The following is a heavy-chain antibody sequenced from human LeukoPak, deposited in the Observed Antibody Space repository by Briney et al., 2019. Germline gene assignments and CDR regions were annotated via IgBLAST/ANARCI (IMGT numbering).Heavy chain of an antibody. J-gene: IGHJ6*02. CDR1: GYAFTDYY. CDR3: ARTPVTVIRGVIEDGMDV. Sequence: ASVKVSCKPSGYAFTDYYLHWVRQAPGQGLEWMGWIHPNTGRTYYAQKFQGRVTMTRDTSVSTAYMDLSRLGSVDTAVYYCARTPVTVIRGVIEDGMDVWGQGTTVTVSS. V-gene: IGHV1-2*02. CDR2: IHPNTGRT. D-gene: IGHD3-10*01.